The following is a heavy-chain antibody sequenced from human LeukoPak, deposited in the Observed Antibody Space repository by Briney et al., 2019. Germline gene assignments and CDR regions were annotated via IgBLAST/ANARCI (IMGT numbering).Heavy chain of an antibody. CDR1: GFTFSSYA. D-gene: IGHD1-26*01. V-gene: IGHV3-23*01. Sequence: AGGSLRPSYAASGFTFSSYAMSWVRQAPGKGRGLVSAIRGSGGSRYYADSVKGRFTISRDNSKNTLYLQMNSLRAEDTAVYYCAKEISGSYSHWGQGTLVTVSS. CDR2: IRGSGGSR. J-gene: IGHJ4*02. CDR3: AKEISGSYSH.